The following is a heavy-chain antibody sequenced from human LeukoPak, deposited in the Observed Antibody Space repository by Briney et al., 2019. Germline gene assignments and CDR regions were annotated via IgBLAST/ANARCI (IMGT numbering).Heavy chain of an antibody. J-gene: IGHJ4*02. CDR3: AKTRPLDSSSWSHGDY. CDR2: ISGSGDST. CDR1: GFTFSSYA. V-gene: IGHV3-23*01. Sequence: PSGGSLRLSCAASGFTFSSYAMSWVRQAPGKGLEWVSAISGSGDSTYYGDSVKGRFTISRDNSKNTLYLQMNSLRAEDTAVYYCAKTRPLDSSSWSHGDYWGQGTLVIVSS. D-gene: IGHD6-13*01.